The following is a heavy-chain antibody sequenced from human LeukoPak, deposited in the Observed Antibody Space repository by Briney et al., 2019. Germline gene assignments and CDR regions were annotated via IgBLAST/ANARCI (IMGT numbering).Heavy chain of an antibody. D-gene: IGHD5-24*01. J-gene: IGHJ3*02. Sequence: PGGSLRLSCAASGFTFSSYWMHWVRQAPGKGLVWDSRINSDGSSTSYADSVKGRFTISRGNAKNTLYLQMNSLRAEDTAVYYCARGPMATSPFDIWGQGTMVTVSS. CDR3: ARGPMATSPFDI. V-gene: IGHV3-74*01. CDR1: GFTFSSYW. CDR2: INSDGSST.